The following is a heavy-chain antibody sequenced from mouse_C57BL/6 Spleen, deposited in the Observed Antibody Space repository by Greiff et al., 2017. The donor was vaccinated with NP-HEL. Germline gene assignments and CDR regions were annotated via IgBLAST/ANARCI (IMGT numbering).Heavy chain of an antibody. Sequence: VQLQQSDAELVKPGASVKISCKVSGYTFTDHTIHWMKQRPEQGLEWIGYIYPRDGSTKYNEKFKGKATLTADKSSSTAYMQLNILTSEDSAVYFCASPIYYGNYVWFAYWGQGTLVTVSA. D-gene: IGHD2-1*01. J-gene: IGHJ3*01. CDR1: GYTFTDHT. CDR2: IYPRDGST. CDR3: ASPIYYGNYVWFAY. V-gene: IGHV1-78*01.